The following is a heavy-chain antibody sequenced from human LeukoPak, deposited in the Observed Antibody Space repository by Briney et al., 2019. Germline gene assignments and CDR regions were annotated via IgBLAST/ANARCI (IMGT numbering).Heavy chain of an antibody. D-gene: IGHD1-26*01. V-gene: IGHV3-21*01. CDR3: ARDLGAFDDFDY. CDR1: GFTFTTYS. J-gene: IGHJ4*02. CDR2: ISSSSTYI. Sequence: GGSLRLSCAASGFTFTTYSMNWVRQAPGKGLEWVSSISSSSTYIYYADSVKGRFTISRDNAKNSLYLQMNSLRTEDSGIYYCARDLGAFDDFDYWGQGTLVTVSS.